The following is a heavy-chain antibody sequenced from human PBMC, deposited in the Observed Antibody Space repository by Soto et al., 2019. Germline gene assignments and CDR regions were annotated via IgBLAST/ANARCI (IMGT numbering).Heavy chain of an antibody. J-gene: IGHJ4*02. CDR3: ARTLGAVTTFAYDY. Sequence: AGGSLRLSCAASGFTFSSYSMNWVRQAPGKGLEWVSSISSSSSYIYYADSVKGRFTISRDNAKNSLYLQMNSLRAEDTAVYYCARTLGAVTTFAYDYWGQGTLVTVS. CDR2: ISSSSSYI. V-gene: IGHV3-21*01. CDR1: GFTFSSYS. D-gene: IGHD4-17*01.